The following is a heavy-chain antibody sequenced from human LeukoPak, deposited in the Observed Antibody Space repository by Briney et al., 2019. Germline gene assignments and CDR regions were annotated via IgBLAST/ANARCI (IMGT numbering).Heavy chain of an antibody. Sequence: GESLKISCKGSGYSFTSYWIGWVRQMPGKGLGWMGIIYPGDSDTRYSPSFQGQVTISADRSISTAYLQWSSLKASDTAMYYCARLIGPHMARNYYFDYWGQGTLVTVSS. CDR1: GYSFTSYW. CDR2: IYPGDSDT. D-gene: IGHD5-24*01. CDR3: ARLIGPHMARNYYFDY. V-gene: IGHV5-51*01. J-gene: IGHJ4*02.